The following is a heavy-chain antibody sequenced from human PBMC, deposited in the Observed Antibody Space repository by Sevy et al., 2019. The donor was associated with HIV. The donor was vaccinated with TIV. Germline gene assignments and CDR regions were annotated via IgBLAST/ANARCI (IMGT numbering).Heavy chain of an antibody. D-gene: IGHD2-8*01. V-gene: IGHV3-9*01. CDR2: ISWNSSGI. CDR1: GFTFDDYA. J-gene: IGHJ4*01. Sequence: GGSLRLSCAASGFTFDDYAMHWVRQAPGKGLEWVSGISWNSSGIDYADSVKGRFTISRDNARNSLYLQMKSLRADETALYFCARDRDDGYCTNGVCFNFDNWGQGTLVTVSS. CDR3: ARDRDDGYCTNGVCFNFDN.